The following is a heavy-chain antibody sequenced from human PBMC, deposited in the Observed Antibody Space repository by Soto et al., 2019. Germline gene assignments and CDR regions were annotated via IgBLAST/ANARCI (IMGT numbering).Heavy chain of an antibody. V-gene: IGHV4-61*08. J-gene: IGHJ5*02. Sequence: GTLSLTCTVSGGSVSSGGYYWGWIRQPPGKGLEWIGSISYSGNTNYNPSLKSRVTISLDTSKNQVSLKVSSVTAADTAVYYCARDRETGSKNSWFDPWGQGTLVTVSS. CDR2: ISYSGNT. D-gene: IGHD1-1*01. CDR3: ARDRETGSKNSWFDP. CDR1: GGSVSSGGYY.